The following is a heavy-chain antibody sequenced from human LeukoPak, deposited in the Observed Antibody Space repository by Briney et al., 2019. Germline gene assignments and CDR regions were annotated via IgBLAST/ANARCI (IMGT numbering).Heavy chain of an antibody. Sequence: SETLSLTCAVSGASISNNNWWTWVRQPPGGGLEWIGEISHSGSTTYNASLKSRVTMSIDKSKNQFSLNLNSVTAADTAVYYCARGLYDSSGYAKYPTRYFDLWGRGTLVTVSS. CDR2: ISHSGST. D-gene: IGHD3-22*01. CDR3: ARGLYDSSGYAKYPTRYFDL. V-gene: IGHV4-4*02. CDR1: GASISNNNW. J-gene: IGHJ2*01.